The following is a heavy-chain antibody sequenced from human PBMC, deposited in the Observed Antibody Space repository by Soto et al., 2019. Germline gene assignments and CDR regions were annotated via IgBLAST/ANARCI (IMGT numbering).Heavy chain of an antibody. CDR1: GYSFTNYY. V-gene: IGHV1-46*01. J-gene: IGHJ4*02. D-gene: IGHD5-12*01. CDR3: ARDGATMGSYYLDY. CDR2: INPSGGTT. Sequence: QMQLVQSGAEVKKPGASVKVSCKASGYSFTNYYMHWVRQAPGQRLEWMGIINPSGGTTRYARKFQGRNTMTSDTSTSTVYMEVSSLSSEDTAVYYCARDGATMGSYYLDYWGQGTLVTVSS.